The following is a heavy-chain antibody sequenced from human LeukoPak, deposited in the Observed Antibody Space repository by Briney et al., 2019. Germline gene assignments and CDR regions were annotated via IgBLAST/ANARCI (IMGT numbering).Heavy chain of an antibody. Sequence: TSQTLSLTCTVSGDSISSGSYYWSWIRQPAGKGLEWIGRIYTSGSTDYNPSLKSRVTISVDTSKNQFSLKLSSVTAADTAVYYCAFSEGDYWGQGTLVTVSS. J-gene: IGHJ4*02. CDR1: GDSISSGSYY. CDR2: IYTSGST. CDR3: AFSEGDY. V-gene: IGHV4-61*02. D-gene: IGHD6-19*01.